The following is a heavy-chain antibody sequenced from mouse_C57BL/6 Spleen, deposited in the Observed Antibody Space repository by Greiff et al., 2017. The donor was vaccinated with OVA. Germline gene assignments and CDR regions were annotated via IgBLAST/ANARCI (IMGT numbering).Heavy chain of an antibody. CDR3: AMNDGYSDAMDY. CDR2: LHPSDSDT. Sequence: VKLQQPGAELVKPGASVKVSCKASGYTFTSYWMHWVKQRPGQGLEWIGRLHPSDSDTNYNQKFKGKATLTVDKSSSTAYMQLSSLTSEDSAVYYCAMNDGYSDAMDYWGQGTSVTVSS. D-gene: IGHD2-3*01. CDR1: GYTFTSYW. V-gene: IGHV1-74*01. J-gene: IGHJ4*01.